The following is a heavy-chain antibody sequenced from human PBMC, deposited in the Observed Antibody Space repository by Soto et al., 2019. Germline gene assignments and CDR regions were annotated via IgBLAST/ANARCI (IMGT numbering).Heavy chain of an antibody. CDR3: ARGRKLVRGVIPPPNYYYYYGMDV. V-gene: IGHV4-59*11. CDR1: GDSLRNHY. D-gene: IGHD3-10*01. J-gene: IGHJ6*02. CDR2: IFYNSGSS. Sequence: SETLSLTCSVSGDSLRNHYWSWIRQPPGSRLEWLGHIFYNSGSSNYNPSLKSRVTISVDTSKNQFSLKLSSVTAADTAVYYCARGRKLVRGVIPPPNYYYYYGMDVWGQGTTVTVSS.